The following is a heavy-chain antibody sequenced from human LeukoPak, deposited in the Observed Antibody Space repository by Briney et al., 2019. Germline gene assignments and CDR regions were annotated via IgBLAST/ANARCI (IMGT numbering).Heavy chain of an antibody. CDR3: ARGDPNRVTPADYGMDV. Sequence: GGSLRLSCAASGFPFSSYSMNWVRQAPGKGLEWVSYISSSSTTIYYADSMKGRFTISRDNAQDSLYLQMNGLRAEDTAVYYCARGDPNRVTPADYGMDVWGQGPTVTVSS. D-gene: IGHD1-14*01. CDR2: ISSSSTTI. V-gene: IGHV3-48*01. J-gene: IGHJ6*02. CDR1: GFPFSSYS.